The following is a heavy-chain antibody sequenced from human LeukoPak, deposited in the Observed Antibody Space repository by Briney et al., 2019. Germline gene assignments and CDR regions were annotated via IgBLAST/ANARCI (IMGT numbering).Heavy chain of an antibody. Sequence: GGSLRLSCAASGFTVSSNYMSWVRQAPGKGLEWVSVIYSGGSTYYADSVKGRFTISRDNSKNTLYLQMNSLRAEDTAVYYCARDYVDIVATTHFDYWGQGTLSPSPQ. CDR2: IYSGGST. V-gene: IGHV3-53*01. CDR3: ARDYVDIVATTHFDY. J-gene: IGHJ4*02. D-gene: IGHD5-12*01. CDR1: GFTVSSNY.